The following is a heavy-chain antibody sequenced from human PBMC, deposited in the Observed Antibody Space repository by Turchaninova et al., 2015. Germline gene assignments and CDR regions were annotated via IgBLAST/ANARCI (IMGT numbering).Heavy chain of an antibody. J-gene: IGHJ3*02. CDR1: GGSFSVYY. CDR2: INHSGST. CDR3: ARGGSGSYYSNAFDI. Sequence: QVQLQQWGAGLLKPSEPLPLTCAVYGGSFSVYYWSGTRQPPGKGLEWNGEINHSGSTNYNPSLKSRVTISVDTSKNQFSLKLSSVTAADTAVYYCARGGSGSYYSNAFDIWGQGTMVTVSS. D-gene: IGHD1-26*01. V-gene: IGHV4-34*01.